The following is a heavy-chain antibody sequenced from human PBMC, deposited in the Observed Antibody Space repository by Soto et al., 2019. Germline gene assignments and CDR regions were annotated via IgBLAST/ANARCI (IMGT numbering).Heavy chain of an antibody. CDR2: IVPSVDTT. J-gene: IGHJ6*02. Sequence: QVQLVQSGTEVKKPGASVKVSCKASGGTFSRSGFHWVRQAPGQGLEWMGMIVPSVDTTNYAQKFQARVTISAEQFTSTVYRELRSLRSDDTAVYYCARCPQPPDPADPYDVDVWGQGTRVIVSS. CDR1: GGTFSRSG. CDR3: ARCPQPPDPADPYDVDV. V-gene: IGHV1-69*18. D-gene: IGHD2-15*01.